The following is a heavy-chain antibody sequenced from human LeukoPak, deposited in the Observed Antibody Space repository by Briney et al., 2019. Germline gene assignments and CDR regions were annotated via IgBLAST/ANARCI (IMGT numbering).Heavy chain of an antibody. CDR1: GLTVSSNY. J-gene: IGHJ3*02. CDR2: ISWDGGST. D-gene: IGHD3-10*01. CDR3: AKDKGDIRAFDI. Sequence: PGGSLRLSCAASGLTVSSNYMNWVRQAPGKGLEWVSLISWDGGSTYYADSVKGRFTISRDNSKNSLYLQMNSLRTEDTALYYCAKDKGDIRAFDIWGQGTMVTVSS. V-gene: IGHV3-43*01.